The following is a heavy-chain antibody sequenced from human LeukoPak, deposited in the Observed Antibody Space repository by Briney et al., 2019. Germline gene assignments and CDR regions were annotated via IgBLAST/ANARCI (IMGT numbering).Heavy chain of an antibody. V-gene: IGHV4-39*01. CDR1: GGSINSGSYY. Sequence: SETLSLTCTVSGGSINSGSYYWGWIRQPPGKGLEWIGTIYYSGSTNYNPSLKSRVTISLDTSKNQFSLNLRSVTAADTAVYFCARQGDSGRSYDYWGQGTLVTVSS. J-gene: IGHJ4*02. CDR2: IYYSGST. D-gene: IGHD3-22*01. CDR3: ARQGDSGRSYDY.